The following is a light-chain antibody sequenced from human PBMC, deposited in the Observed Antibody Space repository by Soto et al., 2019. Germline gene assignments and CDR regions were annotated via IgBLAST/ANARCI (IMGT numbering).Light chain of an antibody. CDR3: QQRGNWWT. Sequence: DIVLTQSPPTLSLSQGEKATLSCRASQSVSSSYLAWYQQKPGQAPRLLIYGASSRATGIPDRFSGSGSGTDFTLTISSLEPEDFAIYFCQQRGNWWTFGQGTKVDIK. CDR1: QSVSSSY. V-gene: IGKV3D-20*02. J-gene: IGKJ1*01. CDR2: GAS.